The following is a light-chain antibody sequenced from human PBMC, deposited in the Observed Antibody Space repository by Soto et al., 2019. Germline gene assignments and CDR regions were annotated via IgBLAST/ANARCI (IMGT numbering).Light chain of an antibody. CDR2: GVT. J-gene: IGKJ1*01. V-gene: IGKV3-20*01. CDR3: QQYDRSPPT. Sequence: LPRPLRQSLSSSFLALYQQNAGPAPMLFISGVTSRATGIPDRFSGSGSGTDFPLTISRLEPEYFAVYYCQQYDRSPPTFGQGTKLDIK. CDR1: QSLSSSF.